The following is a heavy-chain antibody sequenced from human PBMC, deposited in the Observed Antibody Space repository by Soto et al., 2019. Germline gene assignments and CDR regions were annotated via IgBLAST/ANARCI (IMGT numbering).Heavy chain of an antibody. CDR1: GFTFSSYA. CDR2: ISGSGGST. V-gene: IGHV3-23*01. J-gene: IGHJ4*02. Sequence: LRLSCAASGFTFSSYAMSWVRQAPGKGLEWVSAISGSGGSTYYADSVKGRFTISRDNSKNTLYLQMNSLRAEDTAVYYCAKGQRSGSYYQFDYWGQGTLVTVSS. D-gene: IGHD3-10*01. CDR3: AKGQRSGSYYQFDY.